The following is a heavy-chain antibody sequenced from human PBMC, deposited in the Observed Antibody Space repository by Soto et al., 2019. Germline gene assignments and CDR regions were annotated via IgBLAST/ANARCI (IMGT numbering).Heavy chain of an antibody. CDR3: ASHYDMWSGYLSPVDY. CDR1: GYTFSDYY. J-gene: IGHJ4*02. V-gene: IGHV3-11*01. D-gene: IGHD3-3*01. Sequence: QVQLVESGGDLVKPGGSLRLSCAASGYTFSDYYMSWIRQAPGKGLAWLSYIDTSGTKIYYADSVKGRFTITRDNAQNSLYLEMNSLRDEDTAVYYCASHYDMWSGYLSPVDYWGQGTLVTVSS. CDR2: IDTSGTKI.